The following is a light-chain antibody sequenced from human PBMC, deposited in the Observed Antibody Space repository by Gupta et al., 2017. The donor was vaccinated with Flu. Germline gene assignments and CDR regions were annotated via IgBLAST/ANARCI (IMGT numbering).Light chain of an antibody. CDR2: GEN. CDR1: SLTYSH. CDR3: NSRYSSGDHLGV. V-gene: IGLV3-19*01. Sequence: SSELTQDPAVSVALGQTVRITCQGDSLTYSHAGWYLQQPRQAPVLVIYGENNRPSGLPDRFSGSSSGNTSSLTITGAQAEDEADYYCNSRYSSGDHLGVFGGGTKLTVL. J-gene: IGLJ3*02.